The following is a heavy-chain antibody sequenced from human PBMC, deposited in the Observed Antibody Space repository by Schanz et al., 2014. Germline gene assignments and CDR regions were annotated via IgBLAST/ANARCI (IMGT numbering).Heavy chain of an antibody. Sequence: VQLVESGGGVVQPGGSLRLSCAASGFTFSNFGIHWVRQAPGKGLECVSGISGGGGSAYYADSVKGRFTISRDNSKNTLYLQMSSLRAEDTAVYYCAKVWGSDYFYPFDYWGQGTLVTVSS. CDR1: GFTFSNFG. V-gene: IGHV3-23*04. CDR3: AKVWGSDYFYPFDY. D-gene: IGHD3-22*01. CDR2: ISGGGGSA. J-gene: IGHJ4*02.